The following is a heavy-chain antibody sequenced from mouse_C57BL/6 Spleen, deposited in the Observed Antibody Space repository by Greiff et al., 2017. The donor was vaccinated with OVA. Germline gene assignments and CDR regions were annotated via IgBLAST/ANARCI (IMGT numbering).Heavy chain of an antibody. CDR3: ATTGPSDY. Sequence: EVHLVESGPELVKPGASVKMSCKASGYTFTDYNMHWVKQSHGKSLEWIGYINPNNGGTSYNQKFKGKATLTVNKSSSTAYMELRSLTSEDSAVYYCATTGPSDYWGQGTTLTVSS. CDR1: GYTFTDYN. CDR2: INPNNGGT. D-gene: IGHD4-1*02. V-gene: IGHV1-22*01. J-gene: IGHJ2*01.